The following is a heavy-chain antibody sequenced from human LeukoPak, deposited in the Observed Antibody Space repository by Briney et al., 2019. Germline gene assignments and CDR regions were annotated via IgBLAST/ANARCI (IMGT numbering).Heavy chain of an antibody. V-gene: IGHV3-23*01. CDR2: ISGSGGST. Sequence: GGSLRLSCAASGFTFSSYAMSWVRQAPGKGLEWVSAISGSGGSTYYADSVKGRFTISRDNAKNSLYLQMNSLRAEDTAVYYCAREPAGDGVYYYGMDVWGKGTTVTVSS. CDR3: AREPAGDGVYYYGMDV. D-gene: IGHD3-10*01. CDR1: GFTFSSYA. J-gene: IGHJ6*04.